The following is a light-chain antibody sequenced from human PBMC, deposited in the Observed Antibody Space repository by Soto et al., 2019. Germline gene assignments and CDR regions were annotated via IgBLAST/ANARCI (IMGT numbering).Light chain of an antibody. Sequence: DIQMTQSPSSLSASVGDRVTITCRASQSISSYLNWYQQKPGKAPKLLIYAASSLQSGVPSRFSGSVSGTDFTLTISSLQPEDFATYYCQQSYNIPRATFGQGTKVEIK. V-gene: IGKV1-39*01. CDR2: AAS. CDR3: QQSYNIPRAT. CDR1: QSISSY. J-gene: IGKJ1*01.